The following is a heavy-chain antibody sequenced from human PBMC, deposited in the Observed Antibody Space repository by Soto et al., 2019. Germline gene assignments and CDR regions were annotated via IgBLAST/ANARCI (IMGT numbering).Heavy chain of an antibody. D-gene: IGHD1-26*01. CDR2: ISGSGDST. V-gene: IGHV3-23*01. Sequence: GGSLRLSCAASGFTFSSYAMSWVRQAPGKGLEWVSVISGSGDSTYYADSVKGRFTISRDNSKNTLYLQMNSLRAEDTAVYYCAKRGSGSQFDYWGQGTRVTVSS. CDR1: GFTFSSYA. CDR3: AKRGSGSQFDY. J-gene: IGHJ4*02.